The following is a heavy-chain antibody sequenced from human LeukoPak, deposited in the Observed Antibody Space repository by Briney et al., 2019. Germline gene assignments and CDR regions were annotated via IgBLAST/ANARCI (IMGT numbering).Heavy chain of an antibody. J-gene: IGHJ3*02. CDR2: TRDKANSYTT. CDR1: GFTFSDHY. Sequence: GGSRRLSCAASGFTFSDHYMDWVRQTPGKGLEWVGRTRDKANSYTTEYAASVKGRFTISRDDSKNSLYLQMNSLKTEDTAVYYCARVGPPRSDAFDIWGQGTMVTVSS. CDR3: ARVGPPRSDAFDI. V-gene: IGHV3-72*01.